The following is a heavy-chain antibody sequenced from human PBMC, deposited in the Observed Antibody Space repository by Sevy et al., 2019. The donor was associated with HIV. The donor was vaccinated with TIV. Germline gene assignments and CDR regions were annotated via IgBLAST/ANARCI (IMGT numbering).Heavy chain of an antibody. CDR2: ISYDGSNK. CDR3: ARGCYYYDSSGYLNY. D-gene: IGHD3-22*01. J-gene: IGHJ4*02. CDR1: AFTFSNYA. Sequence: GGSLRLSCATSAFTFSNYAMHWVRQAPGKGLEWVAIISYDGSNKYSADSVKGRFTISRDNSKNTLYLHMNTLRPEDTAVYYCARGCYYYDSSGYLNYWGQGTLVTVSS. V-gene: IGHV3-30-3*01.